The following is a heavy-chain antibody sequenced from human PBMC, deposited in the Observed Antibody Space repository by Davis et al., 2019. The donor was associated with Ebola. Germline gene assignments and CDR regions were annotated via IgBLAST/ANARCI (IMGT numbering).Heavy chain of an antibody. CDR1: GGSFSGYY. Sequence: MPSETLSLTCAVYGGSFSGYYWSWIRQPPGKGLEWIGEINHSGSTNYNPSLKSRVTISVDTSKNQFSLKLSSVTAADTAVYYCAREAYYYDSSGYSRGGFDYWGQGTLVTVSS. CDR3: AREAYYYDSSGYSRGGFDY. J-gene: IGHJ4*02. V-gene: IGHV4-34*01. CDR2: INHSGST. D-gene: IGHD3-22*01.